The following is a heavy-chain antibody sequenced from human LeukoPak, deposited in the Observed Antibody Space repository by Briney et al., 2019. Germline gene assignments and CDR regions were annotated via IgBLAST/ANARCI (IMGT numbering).Heavy chain of an antibody. V-gene: IGHV1-18*01. D-gene: IGHD2-21*01. Sequence: DSVKVSCRASGYTFSNFVITWVRQAPGQGLEWMGWISVYNGNAIYAQNLQGRATMTTDTSTSTAYLELSSLKSDDTAIYYCARSGPQDWALDHWGRGTLVTVSP. J-gene: IGHJ4*02. CDR3: ARSGPQDWALDH. CDR1: GYTFSNFV. CDR2: ISVYNGNA.